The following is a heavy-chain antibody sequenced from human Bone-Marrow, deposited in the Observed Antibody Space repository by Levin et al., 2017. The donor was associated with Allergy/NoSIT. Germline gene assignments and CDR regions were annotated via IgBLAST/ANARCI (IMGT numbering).Heavy chain of an antibody. V-gene: IGHV4-28*01. D-gene: IGHD5-24*01. J-gene: IGHJ4*02. Sequence: SQTLSLTCAVSGYSISRSNWWGWVRQPPGKGLEWIGYIYYSGSTYYNPSLKSRVTMSVDTSKNQFSLKLTSVTAVDTAVYYCARTRDGYNVFDYWGQGTPVTVSS. CDR3: ARTRDGYNVFDY. CDR1: GYSISRSNW. CDR2: IYYSGST.